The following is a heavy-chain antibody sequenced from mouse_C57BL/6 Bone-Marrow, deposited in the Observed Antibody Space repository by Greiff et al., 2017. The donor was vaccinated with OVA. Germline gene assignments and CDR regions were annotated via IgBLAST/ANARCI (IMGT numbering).Heavy chain of an antibody. V-gene: IGHV1-19*01. D-gene: IGHD3-3*01. J-gene: IGHJ3*01. Sequence: DVKLQESGPVLVKPGASVKMSCKASGYTFTDYYMNWVKQSHGKSLEWIGVINPYNGGTSYNQKFKGKATLTVDKSSSTAYMELNSLTSEDSAVYYCAREGSAYWGQGTLVTVSA. CDR1: GYTFTDYY. CDR2: INPYNGGT. CDR3: AREGSAY.